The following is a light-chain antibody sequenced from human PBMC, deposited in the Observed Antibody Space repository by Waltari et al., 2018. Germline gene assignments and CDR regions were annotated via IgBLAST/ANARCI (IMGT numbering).Light chain of an antibody. V-gene: IGLV3-21*04. J-gene: IGLJ1*01. Sequence: SYVLTQPPPVSVAPGKTARITCGGNNIGSKSVHGYQQKPGQAPVLVIYYDSDRPSGIPERFSGSNSGNTATLTISRVEAGDEADYYCQVWDSSSDHYVFGTGTKVTVL. CDR3: QVWDSSSDHYV. CDR2: YDS. CDR1: NIGSKS.